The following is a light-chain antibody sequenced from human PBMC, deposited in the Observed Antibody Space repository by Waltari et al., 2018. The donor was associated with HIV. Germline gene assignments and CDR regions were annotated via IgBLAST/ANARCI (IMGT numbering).Light chain of an antibody. CDR1: SSNIEINP. V-gene: IGLV1-44*01. CDR3: ASWVDRLNGWV. J-gene: IGLJ3*02. Sequence: QSVLTQPPSTSGTPGQRVTISFSGSSSNIEINPVNWYQHLPGTAPKLLIYSSNLRPSGVPDRFSGSKSGTSASLAISGLQSEDEADYYCASWVDRLNGWVFGGGTKLTVL. CDR2: SSN.